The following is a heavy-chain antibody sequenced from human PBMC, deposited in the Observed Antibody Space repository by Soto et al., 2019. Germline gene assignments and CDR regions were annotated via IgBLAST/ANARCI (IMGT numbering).Heavy chain of an antibody. D-gene: IGHD1-7*01. CDR2: IYASGSP. Sequence: ETLSLTCSVSGGSISSYYWSWIRQPAGKGLEWIGRIYASGSPNYNPSLKSRVTMSVDTSKNQFSLRLNSVTAADTAVYYCACGTSGQDDYWGQGTLVTVSS. CDR3: ACGTSGQDDY. CDR1: GGSISSYY. V-gene: IGHV4-4*07. J-gene: IGHJ4*02.